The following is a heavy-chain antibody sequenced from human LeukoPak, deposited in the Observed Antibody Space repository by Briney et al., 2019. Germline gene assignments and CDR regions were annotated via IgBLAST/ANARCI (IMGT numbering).Heavy chain of an antibody. J-gene: IGHJ4*02. CDR3: AKVIAVAGSLERVFDY. CDR1: GFTFSSYS. CDR2: ISSSSSHI. D-gene: IGHD6-19*01. Sequence: PGGPLRLSCAASGFTFSSYSMNWVRQAPGKGLEWFSSISSSSSHIYYADSVKGRFPISRDNAKNSLYLQMNSLRAEDTAVYYCAKVIAVAGSLERVFDYWGQGTLVTVSS. V-gene: IGHV3-21*01.